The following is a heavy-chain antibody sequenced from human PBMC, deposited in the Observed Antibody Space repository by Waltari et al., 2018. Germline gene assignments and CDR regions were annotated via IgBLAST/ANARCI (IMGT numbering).Heavy chain of an antibody. CDR2: IITSTGNP. D-gene: IGHD2-2*01. CDR3: TREVVPAATIVVNWFDP. J-gene: IGHJ5*02. V-gene: IGHV7-4-1*02. Sequence: QVQLVQSGSELKKPGASVKVSCKASGYTFTNYAITWVRQAPGQGLELMGWIITSTGNPTYAQGFRGRFVFSLDTSVSTAYLQINNLQADDTAVYYCTREVVPAATIVVNWFDPWGQGTLVTVSS. CDR1: GYTFTNYA.